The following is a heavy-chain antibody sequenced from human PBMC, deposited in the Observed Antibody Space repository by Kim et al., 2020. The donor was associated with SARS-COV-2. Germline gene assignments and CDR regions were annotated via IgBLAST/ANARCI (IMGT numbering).Heavy chain of an antibody. CDR1: GYTFTSYD. J-gene: IGHJ6*02. D-gene: IGHD2-2*01. CDR3: ARAFQVDPGPYYYGMDV. CDR2: MNPNSGNT. Sequence: ASVKVSCKASGYTFTSYDINWVRQATGQGLEWMGWMNPNSGNTGYAQKFQGRVTMTRNTSISTAYMELSSLRSEDTAVYYCARAFQVDPGPYYYGMDVWGQGTTVTVSS. V-gene: IGHV1-8*01.